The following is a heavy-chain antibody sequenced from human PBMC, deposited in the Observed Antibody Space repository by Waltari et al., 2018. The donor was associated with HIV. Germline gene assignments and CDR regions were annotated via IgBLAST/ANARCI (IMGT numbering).Heavy chain of an antibody. D-gene: IGHD2-2*01. CDR2: INPKRCGT. CDR1: GYTFTDTY. J-gene: IGHJ6*02. Sequence: QVELVQSVAEVKKPGASVKVSCKASGYTFTDTYIHWVRQAPGNGLEWMEWINPKRCGTKHAQKFQGRVTMTRDTSMSTVYMEVSRLTSDDTAVYYCARGGASTTPRDYNYYGLDVWGQGTTVTVSS. V-gene: IGHV1-2*02. CDR3: ARGGASTTPRDYNYYGLDV.